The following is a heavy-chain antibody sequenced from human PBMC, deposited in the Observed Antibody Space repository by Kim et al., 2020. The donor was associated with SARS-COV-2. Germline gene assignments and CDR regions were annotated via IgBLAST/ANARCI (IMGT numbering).Heavy chain of an antibody. D-gene: IGHD1-26*01. V-gene: IGHV3-64*01. Sequence: GGSLRLSCAASGFTFSSYTMYWVRQTPGKGLEYVSSISGNGGSTYYAKSVKGRFTISRDNSKNTLYLQMGSLIPEDMAMYYCTRGSSGSHDYWGQGTLVTVSS. CDR3: TRGSSGSHDY. CDR1: GFTFSSYT. J-gene: IGHJ4*02. CDR2: ISGNGGST.